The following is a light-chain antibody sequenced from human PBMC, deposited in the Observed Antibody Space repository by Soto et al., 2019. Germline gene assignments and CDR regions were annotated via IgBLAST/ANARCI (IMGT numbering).Light chain of an antibody. CDR2: DAS. CDR3: QQYENLPT. CDR1: QTIDSW. Sequence: IQMTQSPSTLSASVGDRVTVTCRASQTIDSWLAWYQQKPGRAPKLLIYDASNLEAGVPSRFRGSGSGTDFTFTISRLQPEDIATYYCQQYENLPTFGQRTRLAIK. J-gene: IGKJ5*01. V-gene: IGKV1-33*01.